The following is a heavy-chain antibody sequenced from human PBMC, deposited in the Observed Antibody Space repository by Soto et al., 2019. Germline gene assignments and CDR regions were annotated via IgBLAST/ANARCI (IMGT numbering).Heavy chain of an antibody. J-gene: IGHJ4*02. D-gene: IGHD1-7*01. V-gene: IGHV3-30*03. CDR3: AGITGTLS. CDR2: ISYDGSNK. Sequence: WGSRRLSCSSSVFTFISYGMHWFRQAPGKGLEWVAVISYDGSNKYYADSVKGRFTISRDNSKNTLYLQMNSLRAEDTAVYYCAGITGTLSWGQGTLVTVSS. CDR1: VFTFISYG.